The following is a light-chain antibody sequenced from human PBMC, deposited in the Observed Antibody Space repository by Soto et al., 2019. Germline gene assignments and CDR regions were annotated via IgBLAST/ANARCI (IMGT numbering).Light chain of an antibody. CDR1: QSVSSN. Sequence: EIVMTQSPATLSVSPGERATLSCRASQSVSSNFAWYQQKHGQAPRLLIYGASTRATGIPVRFSGSGSGTEFTLTISSLQSEDFAVYYCQQYNNWPWWTFGQGTQVEIK. CDR3: QQYNNWPWWT. CDR2: GAS. J-gene: IGKJ1*01. V-gene: IGKV3-15*01.